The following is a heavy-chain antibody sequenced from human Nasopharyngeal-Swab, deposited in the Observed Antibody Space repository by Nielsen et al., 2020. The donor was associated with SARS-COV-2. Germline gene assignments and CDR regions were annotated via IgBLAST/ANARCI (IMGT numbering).Heavy chain of an antibody. D-gene: IGHD3-9*01. V-gene: IGHV5-51*01. J-gene: IGHJ4*02. CDR3: ARRQGYYDNAGYYLY. CDR2: INPDDSYA. Sequence: VRQMPGKGLEWVGIINPDDSYARYSPSFQGQVTISADKSISAAYPQWSSLKASDTAIYYCARRQGYYDNAGYYLYWGQGTLVTVSS.